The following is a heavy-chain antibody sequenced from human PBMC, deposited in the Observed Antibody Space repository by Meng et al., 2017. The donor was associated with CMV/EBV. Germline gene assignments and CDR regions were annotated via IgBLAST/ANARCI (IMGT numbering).Heavy chain of an antibody. Sequence: VYGGSSSGHYRSWIRQPPGKGLEWIGEINHSGSANYNMSLKSRLTMSLDTSKNQFSLKLSSVTAADTAVYYCARGGTYYDFWSEDDWGQGTLVTVSS. CDR3: ARGGTYYDFWSEDD. V-gene: IGHV4-34*01. D-gene: IGHD3-3*01. CDR1: GGSSSGHY. J-gene: IGHJ4*02. CDR2: INHSGSA.